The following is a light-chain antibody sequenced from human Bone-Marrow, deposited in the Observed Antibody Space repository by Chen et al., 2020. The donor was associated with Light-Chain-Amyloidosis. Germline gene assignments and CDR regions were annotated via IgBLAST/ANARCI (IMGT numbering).Light chain of an antibody. V-gene: IGKV3-20*01. J-gene: IGKJ2*01. CDR2: SAS. CDR3: QQYGSSPYT. CDR1: QSVSSGF. Sequence: EIVLTQSPGTLSLSPGDRATLSCRASQSVSSGFLAWYQQIPGQAPRLLIHSASSRATGTPDRFRGSGYGTDFILSIPRLEPEDFAVYYCQQYGSSPYTFGQGTKLEMK.